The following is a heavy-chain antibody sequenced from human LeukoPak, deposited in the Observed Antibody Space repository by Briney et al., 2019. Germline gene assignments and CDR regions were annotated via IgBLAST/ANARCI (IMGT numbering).Heavy chain of an antibody. J-gene: IGHJ5*02. CDR1: GFTFDGYA. Sequence: GGSLRLSCAASGFTFDGYAMHWVRQAPGKGLEWVSGISWNSGSIGYADSVKGRFTISRDNAKNSLYLQMNSLRVEDTAVYYCAKGTHSSSWHWFDPWGQGTLVTVSS. CDR3: AKGTHSSSWHWFDP. D-gene: IGHD6-13*01. V-gene: IGHV3-9*01. CDR2: ISWNSGSI.